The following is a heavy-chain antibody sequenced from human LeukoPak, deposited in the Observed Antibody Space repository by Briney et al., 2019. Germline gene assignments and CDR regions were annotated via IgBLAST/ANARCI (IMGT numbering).Heavy chain of an antibody. CDR3: ARSIPYGTTWYGRSDY. V-gene: IGHV3-7*03. CDR2: IKPDGTTK. J-gene: IGHJ4*02. D-gene: IGHD6-13*01. Sequence: GGSLRLSCAASGFPFSSYSMTWVRQAPGKGLEWVANIKPDGTTKFYVDSVKGRFTISRDNALNSLYLQMNSLRAEDTAIYYCARSIPYGTTWYGRSDYWGQGTLVTVSS. CDR1: GFPFSSYS.